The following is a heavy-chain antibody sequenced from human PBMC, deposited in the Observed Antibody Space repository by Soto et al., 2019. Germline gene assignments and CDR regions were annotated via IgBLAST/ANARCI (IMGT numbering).Heavy chain of an antibody. V-gene: IGHV3-53*01. CDR2: IYPGGNT. CDR1: GFTVSDNH. CDR3: ATGVDTAKDGY. J-gene: IGHJ4*02. D-gene: IGHD5-18*01. Sequence: VQLVESGGGSIQPGGSLRLSCVASGFTVSDNHMTWVRQAPGRGPEWVSTIYPGGNTFYAQSVMGRFTNSRGISKNLVYLQMNSLRAGDTAIYYCATGVDTAKDGYWGQGTLVTVSS.